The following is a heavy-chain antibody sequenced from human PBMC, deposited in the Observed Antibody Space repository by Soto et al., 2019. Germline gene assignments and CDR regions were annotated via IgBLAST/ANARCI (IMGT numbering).Heavy chain of an antibody. CDR3: ARVGKLELQGGAFDI. V-gene: IGHV4-4*07. CDR2: IYTSGST. J-gene: IGHJ3*02. Sequence: SETLSLTCTFSCGSIISYYWSWIRQPAGKGLEWIGRIYTSGSTNYNPSLKSRVTMSVDTSKNQFSLKLSSVTAADTAVYYCARVGKLELQGGAFDIWGQGTMVTVSS. CDR1: CGSIISYY. D-gene: IGHD1-7*01.